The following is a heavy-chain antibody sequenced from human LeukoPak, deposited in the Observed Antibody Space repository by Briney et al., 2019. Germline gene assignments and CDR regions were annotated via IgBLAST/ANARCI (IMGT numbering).Heavy chain of an antibody. J-gene: IGHJ6*02. V-gene: IGHV3-23*01. Sequence: SGGSLRLSCAASGFTFSSYAMDWVRQAPGKGLEWVSAISAIDDSTHYADSVKGRFTISRDNSKNTLYLQMNSLRAEDTAIYYCAKDFAWIPLWSGSFGTDVWGQGTTVIVSS. D-gene: IGHD5-18*01. CDR2: ISAIDDST. CDR3: AKDFAWIPLWSGSFGTDV. CDR1: GFTFSSYA.